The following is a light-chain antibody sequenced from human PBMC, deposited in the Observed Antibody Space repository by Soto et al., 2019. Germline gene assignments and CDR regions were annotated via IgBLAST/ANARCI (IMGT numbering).Light chain of an antibody. CDR2: GAS. CDR1: QSISSN. J-gene: IGKJ5*01. Sequence: EIVMTQSPATLSVSAGERATLSCRASQSISSNLAWYQQKPGQAPRLLIYGASTRVTDVPARFSGSGSGTEFTLTISSLQSEDFAVYYCQQYSNWPPPITFGQGTRLEIK. CDR3: QQYSNWPPPIT. V-gene: IGKV3-15*01.